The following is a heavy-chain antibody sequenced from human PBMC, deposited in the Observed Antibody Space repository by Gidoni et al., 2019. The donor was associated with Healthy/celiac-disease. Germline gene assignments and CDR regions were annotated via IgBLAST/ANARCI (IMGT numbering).Heavy chain of an antibody. V-gene: IGHV3-30*16. J-gene: IGHJ6*03. CDR3: AREPGYSYRNYYYYMDV. CDR1: GFTSRTHA. Sequence: QLQLVESGGGVVQPGRSWRLSCAAPGFTSRTHAMHWVRQAPGKGLEWVAVISYDGINNYYADSVKGRFTISRDNSKNTLYLQMNSLGAEDTAVYYCAREPGYSYRNYYYYMDVWGKGTTVTVSS. CDR2: ISYDGINN. D-gene: IGHD5-18*01.